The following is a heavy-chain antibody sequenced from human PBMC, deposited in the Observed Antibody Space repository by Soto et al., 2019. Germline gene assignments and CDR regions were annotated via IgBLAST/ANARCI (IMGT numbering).Heavy chain of an antibody. V-gene: IGHV1-69*01. Sequence: VQLVQSGAEVKKPGSSVKVSCKASGGTFSNYPFIWVRQAPGQGLDWMGGIIPIFGTTDYGQRFQGRVTITADESTNPAYMELSSLRSDDTAVYYCARGLYCGGGCYSHFDYWGQGTVVTVSS. J-gene: IGHJ4*02. CDR3: ARGLYCGGGCYSHFDY. CDR2: IIPIFGTT. CDR1: GGTFSNYP. D-gene: IGHD2-21*02.